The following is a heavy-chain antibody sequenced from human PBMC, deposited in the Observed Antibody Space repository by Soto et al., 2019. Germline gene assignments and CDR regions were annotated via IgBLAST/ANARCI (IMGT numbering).Heavy chain of an antibody. CDR1: GITFRRHT. V-gene: IGHV3-23*01. Sequence: PGGSLRLSCAASGITFRRHTMSWVRQAPGTGLEWVSTIDPSGANKNYADSVKGRFTISRDNSRNTLDLQMNSLRVGDTALYYCVSWVSPHFDYCGHGTPVTVSP. D-gene: IGHD3-16*01. CDR2: IDPSGANK. J-gene: IGHJ4*01. CDR3: VSWVSPHFDY.